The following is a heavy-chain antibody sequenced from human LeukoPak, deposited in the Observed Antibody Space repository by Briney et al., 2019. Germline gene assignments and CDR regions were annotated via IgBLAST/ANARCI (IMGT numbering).Heavy chain of an antibody. V-gene: IGHV3-30*03. CDR2: ISYDGSNK. J-gene: IGHJ3*02. CDR1: GFTFSSYG. CDR3: ARGEASDI. Sequence: GGSLRLSCAASGFTFSSYGMHWVRRAPGKGLEWVAVISYDGSNKYYADSVKGRFTISRDNSKNTLYLQMNSLRAEDTAVYYCARGEASDIWGQGTMVTVSS.